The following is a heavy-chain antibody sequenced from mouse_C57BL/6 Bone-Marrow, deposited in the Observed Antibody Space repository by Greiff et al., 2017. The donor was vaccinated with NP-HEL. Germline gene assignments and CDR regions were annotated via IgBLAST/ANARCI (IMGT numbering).Heavy chain of an antibody. CDR2: IRNKANGYTT. J-gene: IGHJ3*01. CDR1: GFTFTDYY. V-gene: IGHV7-3*01. Sequence: EVQLVESGGGLVQPGGSLSLSCPASGFTFTDYYMSWVRQPPGKALEWLGFIRNKANGYTTEYSASVKGRFTISRDNSQSILYLQMNALRAEDSATYYCARWAYDDEAYWGQGTLVTVAA. D-gene: IGHD2-4*01. CDR3: ARWAYDDEAY.